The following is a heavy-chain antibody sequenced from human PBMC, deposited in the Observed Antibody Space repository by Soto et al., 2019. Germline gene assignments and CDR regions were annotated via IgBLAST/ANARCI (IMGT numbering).Heavy chain of an antibody. CDR1: GFTFSSYA. V-gene: IGHV3-23*01. J-gene: IGHJ4*02. D-gene: IGHD3-3*01. CDR2: ISGSGGST. Sequence: EVQLLESGGGLVQPGGSLRLSCAASGFTFSSYAMSWVRQAPVKGLEWVSSISGSGGSTYYADSVKGRFTISRDNSKNRRYLQMNSLIAEDTAVYYCSKRGAFYYDFWSGLQEGNYYFDYWVQGPLVTVSS. CDR3: SKRGAFYYDFWSGLQEGNYYFDY.